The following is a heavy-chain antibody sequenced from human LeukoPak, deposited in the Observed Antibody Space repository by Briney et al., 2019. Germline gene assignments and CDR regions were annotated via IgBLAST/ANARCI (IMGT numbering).Heavy chain of an antibody. V-gene: IGHV3-23*01. CDR2: ISGSGGST. CDR1: GFNFSSYA. Sequence: GGSLRLSCAASGFNFSSYAMSWVRQAPGKGLEWVSAISGSGGSTYYADSVKGRFTISRDNAKNSLYLQMNSLRAEDTAVYYCARWYYYDSSGQGWGQGTLVTVSS. CDR3: ARWYYYDSSGQG. D-gene: IGHD3-22*01. J-gene: IGHJ4*02.